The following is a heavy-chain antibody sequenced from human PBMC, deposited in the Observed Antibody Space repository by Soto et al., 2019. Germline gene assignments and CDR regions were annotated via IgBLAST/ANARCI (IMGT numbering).Heavy chain of an antibody. J-gene: IGHJ4*02. D-gene: IGHD1-26*01. CDR3: ARGIVGATLAITHGRDYYFDY. Sequence: QVQLVQSGAEVKKPGSSVNVYCKASGGTFSSYAISWVRQAPGQGLEWMGGIIPIFGTTNYAQKFQGRVTITADDSTSKAYMELSSLRSEDTAVYYCARGIVGATLAITHGRDYYFDYWGQGTLVAVSS. CDR1: GGTFSSYA. CDR2: IIPIFGTT. V-gene: IGHV1-69*01.